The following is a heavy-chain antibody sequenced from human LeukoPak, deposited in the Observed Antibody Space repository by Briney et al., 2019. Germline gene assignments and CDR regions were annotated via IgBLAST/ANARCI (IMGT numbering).Heavy chain of an antibody. V-gene: IGHV4-4*07. Sequence: PSETLSLPRTVSGGSISSYYWSWIRQPAGKGLEWIGRIYPGGSTNYNPSLKSRVTMSVDTSKNQFSLKLSSVTAADTALYYCAREFYYFDYWGQGALVTVSS. CDR3: AREFYYFDY. CDR1: GGSISSYY. CDR2: IYPGGST. J-gene: IGHJ4*02.